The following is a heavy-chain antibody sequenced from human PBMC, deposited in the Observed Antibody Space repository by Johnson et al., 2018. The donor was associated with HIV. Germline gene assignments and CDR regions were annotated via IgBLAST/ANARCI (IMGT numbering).Heavy chain of an antibody. V-gene: IGHV3-NL1*01. CDR2: INWNGGST. Sequence: VQLVESGGGVVQPGRSLRLSCAASGFTFSSYAMHWVRQAPGKGLEWVSGINWNGGSTGYADSVKGRFTISRDNSKNTLYLQMNSLRAEDTAVYYCARIDYSNYEEAFDIWGQGTMVTVSS. CDR1: GFTFSSYA. CDR3: ARIDYSNYEEAFDI. D-gene: IGHD4-11*01. J-gene: IGHJ3*02.